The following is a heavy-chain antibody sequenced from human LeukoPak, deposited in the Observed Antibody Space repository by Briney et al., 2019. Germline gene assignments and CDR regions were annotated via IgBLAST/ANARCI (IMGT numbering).Heavy chain of an antibody. D-gene: IGHD2-15*01. CDR3: ARLGYYCSGGSCYLAYFEY. V-gene: IGHV3-7*01. CDR2: IKQDGSEV. J-gene: IGHJ4*02. CDR1: GFTFSSYW. Sequence: GGSLRLSCAASGFTFSSYWMNWVRQAPGKGLEWVASIKQDGSEVYYVDSVKGRFTISRDNAKNTLYLQMNSLTAEDTAVYYCARLGYYCSGGSCYLAYFEYWGQGTLVTVSS.